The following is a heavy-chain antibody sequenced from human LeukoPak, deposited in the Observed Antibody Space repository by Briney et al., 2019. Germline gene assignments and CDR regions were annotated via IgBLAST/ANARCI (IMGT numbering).Heavy chain of an antibody. Sequence: PSETLSLTCTVSGDSITSIHYYWGWVRQPPGQRPEWIASIHYSVGTFHNPSLRGRVSISADTSKNQHSLDLKSVTAADSAKYFCVRGSLAPAATPATPEAGPDFFTYYAMDVWGQGTAVTVSS. CDR3: VRGSLAPAATPATPEAGPDFFTYYAMDV. D-gene: IGHD2-2*01. CDR1: GDSITSIHYY. V-gene: IGHV4-39*02. CDR2: IHYSVGT. J-gene: IGHJ6*02.